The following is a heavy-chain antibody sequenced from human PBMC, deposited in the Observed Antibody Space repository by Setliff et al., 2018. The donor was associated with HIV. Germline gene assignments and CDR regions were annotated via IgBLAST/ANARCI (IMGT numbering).Heavy chain of an antibody. V-gene: IGHV4-31*03. Sequence: TLSLTCTVTGGSISSGGFYWTWIRQHPGKGLEWIGYIYYSGSTYYNPSLKSRVTISVDTSKNQFSLKLSSVTAADTAVYYCERYRYYYDSSGYGRWFDPWGQGTLVTVSS. CDR1: GGSISSGGFY. J-gene: IGHJ5*02. CDR3: ERYRYYYDSSGYGRWFDP. D-gene: IGHD3-22*01. CDR2: IYYSGST.